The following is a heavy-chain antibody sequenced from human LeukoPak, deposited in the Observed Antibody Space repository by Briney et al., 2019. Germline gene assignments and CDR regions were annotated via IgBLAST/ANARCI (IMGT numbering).Heavy chain of an antibody. V-gene: IGHV3-74*03. CDR1: GFTLGNYW. D-gene: IGHD6-19*01. CDR3: ICSDHFDY. J-gene: IGHJ4*02. Sequence: GGSLRLSCAASGFTLGNYWMLWVRQAPGKGLVWASRGDGDGSHSTYADSVKGRFTISRDNAKNTLYLQMNSLTGEDTAVYYCICSDHFDYWVQGTLVTVSS. CDR2: GDGDGSHS.